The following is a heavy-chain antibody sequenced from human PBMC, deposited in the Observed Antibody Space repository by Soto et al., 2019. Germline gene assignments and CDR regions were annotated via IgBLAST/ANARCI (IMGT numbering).Heavy chain of an antibody. Sequence: ASAKVCCKVSGYTLTELSMHWVRQAHGKGLEWMGGFDPEDGETIYAQKFQGRVTMTEDTSTDTAYMELSSLRSEDTAVYYCATINYGSGSYPPTNYLFDYWGQGTLVTVSS. D-gene: IGHD3-10*01. CDR3: ATINYGSGSYPPTNYLFDY. CDR1: GYTLTELS. CDR2: FDPEDGET. V-gene: IGHV1-24*01. J-gene: IGHJ4*02.